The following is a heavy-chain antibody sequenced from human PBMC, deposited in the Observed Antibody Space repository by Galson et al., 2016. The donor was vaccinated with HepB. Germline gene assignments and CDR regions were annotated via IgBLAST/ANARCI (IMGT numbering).Heavy chain of an antibody. CDR2: IYYSGRT. Sequence: SETLSLTCTVSGASISGYYLSWIRQPPGKRLEWIGYIYYSGRTNYNPSLKSRVTISVDTSKNQFTLKLSSVTAADTAVYYGARDDSGGWYGFHYGMDVWGQGTTVTVSS. CDR3: ARDDSGGWYGFHYGMDV. V-gene: IGHV4-59*01. J-gene: IGHJ6*02. D-gene: IGHD6-19*01. CDR1: GASISGYY.